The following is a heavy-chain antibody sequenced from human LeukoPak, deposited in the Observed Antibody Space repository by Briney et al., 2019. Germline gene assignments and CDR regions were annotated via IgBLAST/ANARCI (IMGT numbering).Heavy chain of an antibody. CDR2: IYITGST. V-gene: IGHV4-4*07. CDR3: ARDRHVDTPTAEAFDI. Sequence: NPSETLSLTCAVSGASISSYYWSWIRQPPGKGLEWIGRIYITGSTNYNPSLKSRVSMSVDTSNNHFSLRLNSVTAADTAMYSCARDRHVDTPTAEAFDIWGQGTMVTVS. D-gene: IGHD5-18*01. J-gene: IGHJ3*02. CDR1: GASISSYY.